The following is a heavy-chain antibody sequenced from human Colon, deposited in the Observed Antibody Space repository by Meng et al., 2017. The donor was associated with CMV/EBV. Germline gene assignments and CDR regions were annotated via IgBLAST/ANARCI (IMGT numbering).Heavy chain of an antibody. D-gene: IGHD3-10*01. CDR2: VLYDGSRK. Sequence: QVQLVESGGGVVQPAGSLRLSCAASGFTFSDYGMHWLRQAPGKGLEWVAFVLYDGSRKYYGDSVKGRFSISRDNSKNTLYLQMNSLRADDTAVYYCVKDQCRGWGQGTLVTVSS. J-gene: IGHJ4*02. V-gene: IGHV3-30*02. CDR1: GFTFSDYG. CDR3: VKDQCRG.